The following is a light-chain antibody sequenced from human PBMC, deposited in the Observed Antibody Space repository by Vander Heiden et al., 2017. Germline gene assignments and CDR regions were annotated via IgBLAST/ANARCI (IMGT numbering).Light chain of an antibody. J-gene: IGKJ1*01. Sequence: DIVMTQSPDSLAVSLGERATINYKSSQSVLSSSNNKNYLAWYQQKPGQPPKLLIYWASTRESGVPDRFSGSGSGTDFTLTISSLQAEDVAVYYCQQYYSRFRRFGQGTKVEFK. CDR2: WAS. CDR3: QQYYSRFRR. V-gene: IGKV4-1*01. CDR1: QSVLSSSNNKNY.